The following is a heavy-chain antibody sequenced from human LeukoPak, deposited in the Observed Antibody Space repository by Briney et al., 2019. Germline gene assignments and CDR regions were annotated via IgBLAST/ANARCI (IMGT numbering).Heavy chain of an antibody. CDR1: GFTFDSYA. D-gene: IGHD2-15*01. CDR2: ITGNSRST. Sequence: GGSLRLSCAASGFTFDSYALSWVRQPPGKGLGWVSTITGNSRSTYYADSVKGRFTISRDNSKNTLFVQMNKLRDEDRAVYFCAKGPFGSYDFQYFDHWGQGTLVTVSS. J-gene: IGHJ4*02. CDR3: AKGPFGSYDFQYFDH. V-gene: IGHV3-23*01.